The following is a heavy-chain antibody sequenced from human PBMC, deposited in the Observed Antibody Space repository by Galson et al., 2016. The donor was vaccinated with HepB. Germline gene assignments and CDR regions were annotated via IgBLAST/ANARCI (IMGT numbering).Heavy chain of an antibody. V-gene: IGHV3-30*04. CDR1: GFTFGDYA. J-gene: IGHJ3*02. D-gene: IGHD3-10*01. CDR2: ILSDGSAA. CDR3: ARDSAVWGPVRGAFNI. Sequence: SLRLSCAASGFTFGDYAVHWVRQVPGKGLEWVSGILSDGSAAYYADSVKGRFTVSRDNSNHRLYLQMDSLRPDDTAVYYCARDSAVWGPVRGAFNIWGQGTLVTVSS.